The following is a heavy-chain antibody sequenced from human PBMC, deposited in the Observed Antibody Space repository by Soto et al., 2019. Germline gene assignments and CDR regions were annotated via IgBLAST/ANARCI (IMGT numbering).Heavy chain of an antibody. CDR2: INAGNGNT. Sequence: ASVKVSCKASGYTFTSYAMHWVRQAPGQRLEWMGWINAGNGNTKYSQKFQGRVTITRDTSASTAYMELSSLRSEDTAVYYCARDQGIVATMREGPDYYYYYYGMDVWGQGTTVTVSS. CDR3: ARDQGIVATMREGPDYYYYYYGMDV. D-gene: IGHD5-12*01. V-gene: IGHV1-3*01. J-gene: IGHJ6*02. CDR1: GYTFTSYA.